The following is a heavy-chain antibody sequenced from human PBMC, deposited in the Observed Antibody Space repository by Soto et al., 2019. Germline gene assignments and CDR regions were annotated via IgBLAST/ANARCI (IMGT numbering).Heavy chain of an antibody. CDR1: GGLTSRYY. CDR3: ARLEYSSKHFAP. D-gene: IGHD6-6*01. V-gene: IGHV4-59*08. CDR2: IYYSGST. J-gene: IGHJ5*02. Sequence: PPQTLSLTCTVSGGLTSRYYWSWIRQPPGKGLEWIGYIYYSGSTNYNPSLKSRVTISVDTSKNQFSLKLSSVTAADTAVYYCARLEYSSKHFAPSAQGPLVTIS.